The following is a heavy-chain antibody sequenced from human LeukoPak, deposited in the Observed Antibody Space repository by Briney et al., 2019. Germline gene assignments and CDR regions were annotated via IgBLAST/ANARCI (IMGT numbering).Heavy chain of an antibody. Sequence: GSLRLSFGASGFTFRSYAMSRVRQAPGEGLEWVSGISGRGGSTYYADSVKGRFTISRDNSKNTLYLQMNSLRAEDTAVYYCAKTWYGSGSYYPMFDPWGQGTLVTVSS. J-gene: IGHJ5*02. V-gene: IGHV3-23*01. CDR3: AKTWYGSGSYYPMFDP. CDR1: GFTFRSYA. D-gene: IGHD3-10*01. CDR2: ISGRGGST.